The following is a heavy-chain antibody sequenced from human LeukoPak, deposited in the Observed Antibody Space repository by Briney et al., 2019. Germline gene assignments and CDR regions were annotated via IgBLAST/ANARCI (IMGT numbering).Heavy chain of an antibody. V-gene: IGHV4-30-2*01. Sequence: PSQTLSLTCTVSGGSISSGGYYWSWIRQPPGKGLEWIGYIYHSGSTYYNPSLKSRVTISVDRSKNQFSLKLSSVTAADTAVYYCARGSIAYYFDYWGQGTLVTVSS. CDR3: ARGSIAYYFDY. CDR1: GGSISSGGYY. D-gene: IGHD2/OR15-2a*01. CDR2: IYHSGST. J-gene: IGHJ4*02.